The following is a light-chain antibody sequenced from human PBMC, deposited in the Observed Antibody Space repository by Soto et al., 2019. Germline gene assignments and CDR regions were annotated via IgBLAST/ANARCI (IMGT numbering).Light chain of an antibody. CDR2: AAS. CDR3: QQASSFPHT. J-gene: IGKJ2*01. Sequence: DIQMTQSPSSVSAPVGDRVTISCRARQDINKWLAWYQQKPGKAPKLLISAASTLQSGVPSRFSGSGSGTEFTVTVTSLQPDDIATYYCQQASSFPHTFGQGTKLEIK. V-gene: IGKV1-12*01. CDR1: QDINKW.